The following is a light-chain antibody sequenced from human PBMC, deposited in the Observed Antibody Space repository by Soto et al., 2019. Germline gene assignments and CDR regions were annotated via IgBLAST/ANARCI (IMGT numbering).Light chain of an antibody. V-gene: IGKV3-15*01. J-gene: IGKJ2*01. CDR1: QDISSN. CDR3: QQYNNWPPYT. Sequence: EIVMTQSPATLSVTPGERATLSCRSSQDISSNLAWYQQKPGQAPRLLIYDASTRATVIPARFSGSGSETEFTLTISSLQSEDFAVYYCQQYNNWPPYTFGQGTKLEIK. CDR2: DAS.